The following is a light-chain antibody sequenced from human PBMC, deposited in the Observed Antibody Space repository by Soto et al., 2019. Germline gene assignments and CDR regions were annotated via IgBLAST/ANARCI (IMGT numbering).Light chain of an antibody. CDR1: SSDIGSHSR. CDR2: EVT. J-gene: IGLJ3*02. CDR3: TSFTTSNTWV. Sequence: QSALTQPASVSGSPGQSITISCTGSSSDIGSHSRVSWIQHHPGKTPKLMIYEVTNRPSGVSGRFSGSKSGNTASLTISGLQAEDEADYYCTSFTTSNTWVFGGGTKVTVL. V-gene: IGLV2-14*01.